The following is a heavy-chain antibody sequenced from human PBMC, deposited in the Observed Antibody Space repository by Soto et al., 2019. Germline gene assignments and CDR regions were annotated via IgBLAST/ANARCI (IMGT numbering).Heavy chain of an antibody. Sequence: GGGLKISREGFGYRFYSYWVRRGRPMAGKGPEWMGIIYPGDSDTRYSPSFQGQVTISADKSISTAYLQWSSLKASDTAMYYCARRSDYGGMEEFDPWGQGTLVTVSS. CDR3: ARRSDYGGMEEFDP. CDR1: GYRFYSYW. D-gene: IGHD4-17*01. CDR2: IYPGDSDT. J-gene: IGHJ5*02. V-gene: IGHV5-51*01.